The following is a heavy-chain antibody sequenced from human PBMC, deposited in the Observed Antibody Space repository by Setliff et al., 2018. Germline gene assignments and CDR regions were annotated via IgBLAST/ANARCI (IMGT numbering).Heavy chain of an antibody. CDR3: ARGGGYWSYFEF. V-gene: IGHV4-39*01. CDR2: IYYSGNT. D-gene: IGHD2-21*02. Sequence: SETLSLTCTVSGASITTSNSYWGWIRQPPGKGLEWIAHIYYSGNTFYNPSLGSRLTISGDTSKNQFSLKLSSVTAADTAVYYCARGGGYWSYFEFWGQGSPVTVSS. J-gene: IGHJ4*02. CDR1: GASITTSNSY.